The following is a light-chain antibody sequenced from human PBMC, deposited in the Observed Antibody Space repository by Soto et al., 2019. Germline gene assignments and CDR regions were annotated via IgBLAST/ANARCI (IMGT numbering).Light chain of an antibody. V-gene: IGKV3-11*01. CDR3: QQRSNWPPIT. J-gene: IGKJ5*01. Sequence: EIVLTQSPATLSLSPGETSTLSCRSSQSVSSYLAWYQQKPGQAPRLLIYDASNRATGIPARFSGSGSGTDFTLTISSLEPEDFAVHYCQQRSNWPPITFGQGTRLEIK. CDR2: DAS. CDR1: QSVSSY.